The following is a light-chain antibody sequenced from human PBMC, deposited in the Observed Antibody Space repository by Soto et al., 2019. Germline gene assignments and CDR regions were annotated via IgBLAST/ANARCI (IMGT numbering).Light chain of an antibody. J-gene: IGLJ1*01. CDR1: SSEIGGYNY. CDR2: DVS. CDR3: SSYTSSSTHYV. Sequence: QSVLTQPASVSGSPGQSITISCTGTSSEIGGYNYVSWYQQHPGKAPKLMIYDVSNRPSGVSNRFSGSKSGNTASLTISGLQAEDEADYYCSSYTSSSTHYVFGTGTKVTV. V-gene: IGLV2-14*01.